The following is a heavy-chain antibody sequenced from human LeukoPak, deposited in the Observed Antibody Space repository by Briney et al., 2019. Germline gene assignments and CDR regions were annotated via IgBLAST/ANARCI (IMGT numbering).Heavy chain of an antibody. CDR3: VRDSNYDTLTGYFRIEYFQD. D-gene: IGHD3-9*01. V-gene: IGHV3-66*01. CDR2: IYSGGTT. Sequence: GGSLRLSCAASGFTVSSNYMSWVRQAPGKGLEWVSVIYSGGTTYYADSVKGRFTISRDNSKNTLHLQMNSLRAEDTAVYYCVRDSNYDTLTGYFRIEYFQDWGQGTLVTVSS. J-gene: IGHJ1*01. CDR1: GFTVSSNY.